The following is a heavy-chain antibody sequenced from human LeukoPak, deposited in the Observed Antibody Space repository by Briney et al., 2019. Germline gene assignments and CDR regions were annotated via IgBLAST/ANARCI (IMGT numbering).Heavy chain of an antibody. CDR2: LRGDGDT. Sequence: GGSLRLSCVASGFTFSSYAMSWVRQAPARGLEWVSSLRGDGDTFYADSVKGRFTLSRDDSRNTVYLQLNNLRVEDTAIYYCAKASWVLNADAVLWGQGTLVTVSS. D-gene: IGHD1-1*01. J-gene: IGHJ4*02. CDR1: GFTFSSYA. CDR3: AKASWVLNADAVL. V-gene: IGHV3-23*01.